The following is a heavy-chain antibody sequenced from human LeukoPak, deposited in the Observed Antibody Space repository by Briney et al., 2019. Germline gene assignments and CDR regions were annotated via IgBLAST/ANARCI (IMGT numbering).Heavy chain of an antibody. CDR2: IYYSGTT. J-gene: IGHJ4*02. D-gene: IGHD3-3*01. V-gene: IGHV4-59*01. Sequence: PSETLSLTCTVSGGSISSYYWSWIRQPPGKGLEWIEYIYYSGTTNYNPSLKSRVTISVDTSKNQFSLRLSSVTAADTAVYYCARAPFVEYNTAFLVWGQGTLVTVSS. CDR1: GGSISSYY. CDR3: ARAPFVEYNTAFLV.